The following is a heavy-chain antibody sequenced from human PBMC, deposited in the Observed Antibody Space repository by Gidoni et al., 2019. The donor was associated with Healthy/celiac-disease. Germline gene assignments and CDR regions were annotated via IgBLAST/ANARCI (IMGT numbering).Heavy chain of an antibody. J-gene: IGHJ4*02. CDR1: GIAFDDYA. Sequence: EVQLVESGGGLVQSGRSLRIFCAASGIAFDDYAMHWVRQAPGKGLEWVSGISWNSGSIGYADSVKGRFTISRDNAKNSLYLQMNSLRAEDTALYYCAKDLRGYSYGLDYWGQGTLVTVSS. CDR2: ISWNSGSI. V-gene: IGHV3-9*01. D-gene: IGHD5-18*01. CDR3: AKDLRGYSYGLDY.